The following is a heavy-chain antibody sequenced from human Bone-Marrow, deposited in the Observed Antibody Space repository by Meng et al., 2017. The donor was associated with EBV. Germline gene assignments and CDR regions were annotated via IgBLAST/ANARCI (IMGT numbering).Heavy chain of an antibody. Sequence: GQLQSGGVGLLKASAALAPPCACYCGFVSVSIWNWSRHPRGKGLELIGDINHGGSTNYNPYLKSRVTISVDTSKNQFSLELSSLTAADTAVYYCARRGDYGDTRVSDYWGQGTLVTVSS. CDR2: INHGGST. D-gene: IGHD4-17*01. V-gene: IGHV4-34*01. J-gene: IGHJ4*02. CDR3: ARRGDYGDTRVSDY. CDR1: CGFVSVSI.